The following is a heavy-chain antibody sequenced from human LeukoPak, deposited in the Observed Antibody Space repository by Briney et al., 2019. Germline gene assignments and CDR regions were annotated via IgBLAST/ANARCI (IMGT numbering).Heavy chain of an antibody. Sequence: GRSPRLSCTASGFTFSDYGIHWVRQAPGKGLEWVTFISYDGSNKYYVDSVKGRFTISRDNSKNTLYLQMNSLRAEDTAVYYCARHQKLWFGESSFDYWGQGTLVTVSS. CDR1: GFTFSDYG. V-gene: IGHV3-30*03. CDR3: ARHQKLWFGESSFDY. J-gene: IGHJ4*02. D-gene: IGHD3-10*01. CDR2: ISYDGSNK.